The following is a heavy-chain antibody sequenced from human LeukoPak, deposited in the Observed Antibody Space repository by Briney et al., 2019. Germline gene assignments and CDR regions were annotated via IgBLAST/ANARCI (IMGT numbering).Heavy chain of an antibody. J-gene: IGHJ4*02. D-gene: IGHD1-20*01. Sequence: GGSLRLSCAASGFTFSSYRMNWVRQAPGKGLEWVGRTRNKANSYTTEYAASVKGRFTISRDDSKNSLYLQMNSLKTEDTAVYYCSSGLTGTTDYWGQGTLVTVSS. CDR3: SSGLTGTTDY. CDR1: GFTFSSYR. V-gene: IGHV3-72*01. CDR2: TRNKANSYTT.